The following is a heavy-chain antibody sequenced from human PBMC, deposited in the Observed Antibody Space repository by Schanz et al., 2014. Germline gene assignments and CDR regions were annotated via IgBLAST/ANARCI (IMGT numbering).Heavy chain of an antibody. D-gene: IGHD3-10*01. V-gene: IGHV1-2*02. J-gene: IGHJ4*02. CDR1: GYTFTGYY. CDR3: ARESRFHVDY. CDR2: IDPNSGAT. Sequence: QVQLLQSGAEVKKPGASVKVSCKASGYTFTGYYLHWVRQAPGQGLEWMGWIDPNSGATNYAQKFQGRVTLTRDTSISTAHMELGRLRSDDTAVYYCARESRFHVDYWGQGTLVTVSS.